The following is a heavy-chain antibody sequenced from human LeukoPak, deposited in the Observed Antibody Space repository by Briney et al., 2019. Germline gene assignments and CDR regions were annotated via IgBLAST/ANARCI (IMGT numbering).Heavy chain of an antibody. D-gene: IGHD6-19*01. CDR2: INSDATTT. J-gene: IGHJ5*02. CDR1: GFTFSTHW. CDR3: ARDPGRQWLDHYNWFDP. Sequence: PGGSLRLSCAASGFTFSTHWMHWVRQAPGKGLVWVSRINSDATTTSYADSVKGRFTISRDNAENTLYLQMNSLRVDDTAVYFCARDPGRQWLDHYNWFDPWGQGTLVTVSS. V-gene: IGHV3-74*01.